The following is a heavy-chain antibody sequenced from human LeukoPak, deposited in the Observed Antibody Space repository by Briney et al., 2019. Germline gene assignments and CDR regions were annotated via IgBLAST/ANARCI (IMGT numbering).Heavy chain of an antibody. D-gene: IGHD6-19*01. Sequence: ASVTVSCKASGYTFTGYYIHWVRQAPGQGLEWMGWINPNNGGTNYAQKFQGRVTMTRDTSISTAYMELSRLRSDDTAVYYCARDQYSSGQGDYWGQGTLVTVSS. CDR3: ARDQYSSGQGDY. CDR1: GYTFTGYY. CDR2: INPNNGGT. J-gene: IGHJ4*02. V-gene: IGHV1-2*02.